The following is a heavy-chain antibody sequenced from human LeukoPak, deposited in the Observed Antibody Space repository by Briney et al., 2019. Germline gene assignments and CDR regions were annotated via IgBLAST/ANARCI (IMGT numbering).Heavy chain of an antibody. CDR2: ISSSSSTI. CDR1: GFTFSSYS. CDR3: ARDLGYSSSWDDY. D-gene: IGHD6-13*01. J-gene: IGHJ4*02. Sequence: PGGSLRLSCAASGFTFSSYSMNWVRRAPGKGLEWVSYISSSSSTIYYADSVKGRFTISRDNAKNSLYLQMNSLRAEDTAVYYCARDLGYSSSWDDYWGQGALVTVPS. V-gene: IGHV3-48*04.